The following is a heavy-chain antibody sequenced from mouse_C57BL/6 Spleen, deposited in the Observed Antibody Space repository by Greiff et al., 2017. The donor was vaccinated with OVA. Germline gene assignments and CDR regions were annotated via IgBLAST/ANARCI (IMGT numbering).Heavy chain of an antibody. D-gene: IGHD3-2*02. J-gene: IGHJ1*03. CDR1: GYAFSSSW. V-gene: IGHV1-82*01. CDR3: ARQAGSRYFDV. CDR2: IYPGDGDT. Sequence: QVQLQQSGPELVKPGASVKISCKASGYAFSSSWMNWVKQRPGTGLEWIGRIYPGDGDTNYNGKFKGKATLTADKSSSTAYMQLSSLTSEDSAVYFCARQAGSRYFDVWGTETTVTVSS.